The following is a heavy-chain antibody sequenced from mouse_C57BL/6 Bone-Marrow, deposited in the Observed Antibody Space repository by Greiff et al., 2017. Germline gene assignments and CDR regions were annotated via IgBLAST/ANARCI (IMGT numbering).Heavy chain of an antibody. D-gene: IGHD2-4*01. V-gene: IGHV1-64*01. Sequence: VQLQQPGAELVKPGASVKLSCKASGYTFTSYWMHWVKQRPGQGLEWIGMIHPNSGSTNYNEKFKSKATLTVDKSSSTAYMQLSSLTAEDSAVYYCAIWDDYDDYAMDYWGQGTSVTVSS. CDR1: GYTFTSYW. CDR2: IHPNSGST. J-gene: IGHJ4*01. CDR3: AIWDDYDDYAMDY.